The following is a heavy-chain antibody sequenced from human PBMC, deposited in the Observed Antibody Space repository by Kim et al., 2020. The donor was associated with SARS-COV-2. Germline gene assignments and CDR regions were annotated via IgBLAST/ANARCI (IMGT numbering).Heavy chain of an antibody. J-gene: IGHJ6*02. CDR1: GFTFSSYA. D-gene: IGHD6-13*01. Sequence: LSLTCAASGFTFSSYAMSWVRQAPGKGLEWVSAISGSGGSTYYADSVKGRFTISRDNSKNTLYLQMNSLRAEDTAVYYCAKLGIAAAEVTGGRVYYYYGMDVWGQGTTVTVSS. CDR3: AKLGIAAAEVTGGRVYYYYGMDV. V-gene: IGHV3-23*01. CDR2: ISGSGGST.